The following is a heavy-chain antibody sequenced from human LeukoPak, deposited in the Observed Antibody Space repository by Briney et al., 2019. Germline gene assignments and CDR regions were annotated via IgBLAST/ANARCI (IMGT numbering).Heavy chain of an antibody. CDR2: ISDSSSTI. D-gene: IGHD3-22*01. J-gene: IGHJ4*02. CDR3: AGDLSDDTSGH. CDR1: GFTFSTFS. Sequence: GGSLRLSCAASGFTFSTFSMNWVRQAPGKGLEWVSYISDSSSTIYYAESVKGRFTISRDNAKSSLYLQMNRLRAEDTAMYYCAGDLSDDTSGHWGQGTLVTVSS. V-gene: IGHV3-48*01.